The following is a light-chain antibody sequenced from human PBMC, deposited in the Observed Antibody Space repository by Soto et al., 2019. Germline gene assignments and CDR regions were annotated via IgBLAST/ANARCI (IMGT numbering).Light chain of an antibody. V-gene: IGLV2-23*02. CDR2: EVT. CDR1: SSDVGSYDR. CDR3: CSSIGGPIWV. J-gene: IGLJ3*02. Sequence: QSALTQPASVSGSPGQSIAISCTGTSSDVGSYDRVSWYQPHPGKAPTLMIFEVTKRPSGVSTRFSGSKSGNTASLTISGLQAEYEADYYCCSSIGGPIWVFGGGTKLTVL.